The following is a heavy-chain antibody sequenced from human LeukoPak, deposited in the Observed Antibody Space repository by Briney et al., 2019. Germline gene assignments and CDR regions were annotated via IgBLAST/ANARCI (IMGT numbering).Heavy chain of an antibody. V-gene: IGHV3-66*01. Sequence: GGSLRLSCAASGFTVSSNYMSWVRQAPGKGLEWVSVIYSGGSTYYADSVKGRFTISRDNAKSSLYLQMNSLRAEDTAVYYCASYLYWWSDLGFWGQGTLVTVSS. CDR2: IYSGGST. CDR3: ASYLYWWSDLGF. J-gene: IGHJ4*02. D-gene: IGHD2-15*01. CDR1: GFTVSSNY.